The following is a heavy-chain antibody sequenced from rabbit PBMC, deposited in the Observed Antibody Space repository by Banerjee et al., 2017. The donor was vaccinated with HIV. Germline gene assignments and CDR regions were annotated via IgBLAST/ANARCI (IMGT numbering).Heavy chain of an antibody. D-gene: IGHD4-2*01. CDR3: ARGSAYAGAGYAL. Sequence: QSLEESGGDLVKPGASLTLTCTASGFSFSSSYYICWVRQAPGKGLEWIGCIGAGSGATYYASWAKGRFTISKTSSTTVALQMTSLTAADTATYFCARGSAYAGAGYALWGPGTLVTVS. V-gene: IGHV1S40*01. CDR2: IGAGSGAT. J-gene: IGHJ4*01. CDR1: GFSFSSSYY.